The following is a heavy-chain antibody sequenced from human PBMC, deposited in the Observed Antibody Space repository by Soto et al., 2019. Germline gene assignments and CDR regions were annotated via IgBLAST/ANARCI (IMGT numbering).Heavy chain of an antibody. Sequence: QVQLVQSGAEVKKPGSSVKVSCKASGGTFSSYAISWVRQAPGQGLEWKGGIIPIFGTANYAQKFQGRVTITADESTSTAYMELSSLRSEDTAVYYCARGSYYYDSSGYYLDYWGQGTLVTVSS. CDR1: GGTFSSYA. CDR2: IIPIFGTA. D-gene: IGHD3-22*01. CDR3: ARGSYYYDSSGYYLDY. J-gene: IGHJ4*02. V-gene: IGHV1-69*01.